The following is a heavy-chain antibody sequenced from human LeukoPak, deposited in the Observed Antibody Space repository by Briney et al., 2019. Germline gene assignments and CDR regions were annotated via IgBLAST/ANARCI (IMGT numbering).Heavy chain of an antibody. CDR3: VRQNLLVATSNPTFDY. CDR1: GDSVSSNSAC. Sequence: SQTLSLTCVISGDSVSSNSACWNWIRQSPSRGLEWLGRTYYRSKWKNDYAPSVRGRITINPDTSKNQFSLQLNSVTPDDTAVYYCVRQNLLVATSNPTFDYWGQGTLVTVSS. V-gene: IGHV6-1*01. CDR2: TYYRSKWKN. D-gene: IGHD5-12*01. J-gene: IGHJ4*02.